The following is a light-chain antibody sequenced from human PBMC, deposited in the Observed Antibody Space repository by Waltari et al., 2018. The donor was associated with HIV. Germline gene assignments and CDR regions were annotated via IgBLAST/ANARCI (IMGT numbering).Light chain of an antibody. CDR3: QSYDSSLSGSLV. V-gene: IGLV1-40*01. J-gene: IGLJ1*01. Sequence: QSVLTQPPSVSGAPGQRVTISCTGSSSNIGAGYDVHWYQQLPGTAPKLLIYGNSNRPSGVPDRFSGSKPGTSASLAISGLRAEVGADYYCQSYDSSLSGSLVFGTGTKVTVL. CDR1: SSNIGAGYD. CDR2: GNS.